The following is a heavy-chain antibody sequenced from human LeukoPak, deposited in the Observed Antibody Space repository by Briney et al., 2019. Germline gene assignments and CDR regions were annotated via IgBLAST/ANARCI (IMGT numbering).Heavy chain of an antibody. D-gene: IGHD1/OR15-1a*01. Sequence: GGSLRLSCAASGFTVSSDFMAWVRQSPGTGLDWVSAVYAGGSTHYADSVKGRFTISRDSSKNTLDLQMNNLRVEDTAVYYCARGNTVYYYGMDVWGQGTTVTVSS. J-gene: IGHJ6*02. V-gene: IGHV3-66*01. CDR1: GFTVSSDF. CDR2: VYAGGST. CDR3: ARGNTVYYYGMDV.